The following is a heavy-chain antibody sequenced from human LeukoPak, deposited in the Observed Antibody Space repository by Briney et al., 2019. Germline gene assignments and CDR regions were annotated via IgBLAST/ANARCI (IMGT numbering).Heavy chain of an antibody. Sequence: ASVKVSCKASGYTFTGYYMHWVRQAPGQGLEWMGWINPNSGGTNYAQKFQGRVTMTRDTSISTAYMELSRLRSDDTAVYYCASYGGSSSRIAAFDIWGQGTMVTVSS. D-gene: IGHD6-6*01. J-gene: IGHJ3*02. CDR3: ASYGGSSSRIAAFDI. CDR2: INPNSGGT. CDR1: GYTFTGYY. V-gene: IGHV1-2*02.